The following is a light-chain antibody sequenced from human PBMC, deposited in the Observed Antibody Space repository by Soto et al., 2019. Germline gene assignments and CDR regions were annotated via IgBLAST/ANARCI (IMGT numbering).Light chain of an antibody. CDR1: QSVSSN. J-gene: IGKJ3*01. CDR3: QQYGSSPLFT. CDR2: GAS. Sequence: EKEIAQSPATQSVYTGERAALSRRASQSVSSNLAWYQQKPGQAPRLLIYGASSRATGVPDRFSGSGSGTDFTLTISRLEPEDFAVYYCQQYGSSPLFTFGPGTKVDIK. V-gene: IGKV3-20*01.